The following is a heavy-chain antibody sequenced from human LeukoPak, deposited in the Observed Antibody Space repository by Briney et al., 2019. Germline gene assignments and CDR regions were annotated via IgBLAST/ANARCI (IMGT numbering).Heavy chain of an antibody. CDR2: IYPGDSDT. CDR3: ARYRNGERWSIDY. J-gene: IGHJ4*02. CDR1: GYNFTNYW. V-gene: IGHV5-51*01. D-gene: IGHD4-23*01. Sequence: GESLKISCKGSGYNFTNYWIDWVRQMPGKGLEWMGIIYPGDSDTRYSPSFQGQVTISADKSISTAYLQWSSLKASDTAMYYCARYRNGERWSIDYWGQGTLVTVSS.